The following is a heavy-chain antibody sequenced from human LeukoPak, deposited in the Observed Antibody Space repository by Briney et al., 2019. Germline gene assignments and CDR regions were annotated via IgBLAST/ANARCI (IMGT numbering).Heavy chain of an antibody. CDR3: ASISIVATILSGSWNY. V-gene: IGHV4-59*08. CDR1: GGSISSYY. CDR2: IYYSGST. D-gene: IGHD5-12*01. Sequence: SETLSLTCTVSGGSISSYYWSWIRQPPGKGLEWIGYIYYSGSTNYNPSLKSRVTISVDTSKNQFSLKLSSVTTADTAVYYCASISIVATILSGSWNYWGQGTLVTVSS. J-gene: IGHJ4*02.